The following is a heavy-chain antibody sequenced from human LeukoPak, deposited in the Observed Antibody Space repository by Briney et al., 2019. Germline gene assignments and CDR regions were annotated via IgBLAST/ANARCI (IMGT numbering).Heavy chain of an antibody. CDR2: INPSGGST. D-gene: IGHD2-2*01. V-gene: IGHV1-46*01. Sequence: ASVKVSCKASGYTFTSYYMHWVRQAPGQGLEWMGIINPSGGSTSYAQKFQGRVTMTRDTSTSTVYMELSSLRSEDTAVYYCARSILVVPVASHLNYGVDVWGQGTTVTVSS. CDR3: ARSILVVPVASHLNYGVDV. CDR1: GYTFTSYY. J-gene: IGHJ6*02.